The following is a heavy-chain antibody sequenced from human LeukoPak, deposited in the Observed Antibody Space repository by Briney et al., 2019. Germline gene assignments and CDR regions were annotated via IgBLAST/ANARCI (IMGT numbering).Heavy chain of an antibody. D-gene: IGHD4-4*01. J-gene: IGHJ1*01. CDR2: ISGSGGST. CDR1: GFTFSSYA. CDR3: AKDLSTVTTLQLNPGAEYFQH. V-gene: IGHV3-23*01. Sequence: GGSLRLSCAASGFTFSSYAMSWVRQAPGKGLEWVSAISGSGGSTYYADSVKGRFTISRDNSKNTLYLQMNSLRAEDTAVYYCAKDLSTVTTLQLNPGAEYFQHWGQGTLVTVSS.